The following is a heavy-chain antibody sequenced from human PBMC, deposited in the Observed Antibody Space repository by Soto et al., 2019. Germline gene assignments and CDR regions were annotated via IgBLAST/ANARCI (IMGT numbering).Heavy chain of an antibody. CDR3: ASFAEDIVLNWFDP. D-gene: IGHD2-15*01. J-gene: IGHJ5*02. CDR1: GFTFSSYA. V-gene: IGHV3-23*01. CDR2: ISGSGGST. Sequence: GGSLRLSCAASGFTFSSYAMSRVRQAPGKGLEWVSAISGSGGSTYYADSVKGRFTISRDNSKNTLYLQMNSLRAEDTAVYYCASFAEDIVLNWFDPWGQGTLVTVSS.